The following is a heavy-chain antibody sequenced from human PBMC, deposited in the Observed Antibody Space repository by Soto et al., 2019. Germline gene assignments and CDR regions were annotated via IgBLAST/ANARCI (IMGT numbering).Heavy chain of an antibody. Sequence: QAPWKGLEWVSAISGSGGSTYYADSVKGRFTISRDNSKNTLYLQMNSLRAEDTAVYYCAKAVIPYYYDSSGYSFDYWGQGTLVTVYS. D-gene: IGHD3-22*01. J-gene: IGHJ4*02. CDR2: ISGSGGST. CDR3: AKAVIPYYYDSSGYSFDY. V-gene: IGHV3-23*01.